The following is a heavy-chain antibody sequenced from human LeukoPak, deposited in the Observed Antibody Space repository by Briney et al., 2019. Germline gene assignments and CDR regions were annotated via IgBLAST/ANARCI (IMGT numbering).Heavy chain of an antibody. D-gene: IGHD5/OR15-5a*01. CDR1: GGSISSSSYY. CDR2: IYYSGST. CDR3: ATLVSTRYYFDY. J-gene: IGHJ4*02. Sequence: PSETLSLTCTVSGGSISSSSYYWGWIRQPPGKGLERIGSIYYSGSTYYNPSLKSRVTISIDTSKNQFSLRLTSVTAADTAVYFCATLVSTRYYFDYWGQGTLVTVSS. V-gene: IGHV4-39*01.